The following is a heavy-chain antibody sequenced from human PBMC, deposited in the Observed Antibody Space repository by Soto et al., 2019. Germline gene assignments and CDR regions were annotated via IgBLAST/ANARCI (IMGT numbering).Heavy chain of an antibody. J-gene: IGHJ4*02. CDR1: GFTFSSYA. CDR3: AKGSLLWFGELLYSHYYFDY. V-gene: IGHV3-23*01. Sequence: EVQLLESGGGLVQPGGSLRLSCAASGFTFSSYAMRWVRQAPGKGLEWVSAISGSGGSTYYADSVKGRFTISRDNSKNTLSLQMNSLRAEDTAVYYCAKGSLLWFGELLYSHYYFDYWGQGTLVTVSS. D-gene: IGHD3-10*01. CDR2: ISGSGGST.